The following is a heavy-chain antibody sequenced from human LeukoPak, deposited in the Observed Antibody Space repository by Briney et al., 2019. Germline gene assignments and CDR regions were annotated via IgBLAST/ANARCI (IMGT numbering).Heavy chain of an antibody. CDR3: ARAPGDYGYYFDY. Sequence: EGSLRLSCVASGFTFSDYFMSWIRQAPGKGLEWLSFINSAGDNIYYADSVKGRFTISRDNSKNTLYLQMNSLRAEDTAVYYCARAPGDYGYYFDYWGQGTLVTVSS. D-gene: IGHD4-17*01. CDR2: INSAGDNI. J-gene: IGHJ4*02. CDR1: GFTFSDYF. V-gene: IGHV3-11*04.